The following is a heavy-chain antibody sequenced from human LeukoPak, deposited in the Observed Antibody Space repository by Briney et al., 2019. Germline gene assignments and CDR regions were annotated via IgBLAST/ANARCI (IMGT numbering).Heavy chain of an antibody. CDR3: ATFRSLPHLIVSGYLNPLDY. CDR1: GYTLTELS. CDR2: FDPEDGET. J-gene: IGHJ4*02. D-gene: IGHD3-22*01. V-gene: IGHV1-24*01. Sequence: GASVKVSCKVSGYTLTELSMHWVRQAPGKGLEWMGGFDPEDGETIYAQKFQGRVTMTEDTSTDTAYMELSSLRSEDTAVYYCATFRSLPHLIVSGYLNPLDYWGQGTLVTVSS.